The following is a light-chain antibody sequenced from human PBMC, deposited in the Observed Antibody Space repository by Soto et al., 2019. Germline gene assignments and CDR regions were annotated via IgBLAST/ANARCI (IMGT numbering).Light chain of an antibody. Sequence: DIQMTQSPSTLSASVGDRVTITCRASQSINNWVAWYQQKPGKAPKLLIYKASHSDIGVPSRFSGSGSGTEFTLAISRLQPGDVATYYGHQYDTYWTFGQGTEVEIK. V-gene: IGKV1-5*03. CDR1: QSINNW. CDR3: HQYDTYWT. CDR2: KAS. J-gene: IGKJ1*01.